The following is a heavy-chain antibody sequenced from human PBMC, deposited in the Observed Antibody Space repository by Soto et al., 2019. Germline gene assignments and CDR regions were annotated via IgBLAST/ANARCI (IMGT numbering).Heavy chain of an antibody. D-gene: IGHD2-2*01. CDR3: ARDEVPAANWLDR. CDR1: GYIIINYG. J-gene: IGHJ5*02. V-gene: IGHV1-18*01. CDR2: ISGYNGNT. Sequence: ASVKVSCKASGYIIINYGITWVRQAPGQGLEWMGWISGYNGNTKYADKLQGRVTMTTDTSTTTAYMELRSLRSDDTAVYYCARDEVPAANWLDRWGQGTLVTVSS.